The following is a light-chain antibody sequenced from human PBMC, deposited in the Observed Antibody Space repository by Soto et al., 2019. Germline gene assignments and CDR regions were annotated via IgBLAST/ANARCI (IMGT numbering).Light chain of an antibody. CDR1: QSVTSNY. V-gene: IGKV3-20*01. J-gene: IGKJ1*01. CDR2: AAS. CDR3: HQYGSSITWT. Sequence: VLTQSPGTVSLSPGERATLSCRASQSVTSNYLAWYQQKPGQAPRLLIYAASSRATGIPDRFSGSGSGTDFTLSISRLAPEDFAVYYCHQYGSSITWTFGQGTKVEIK.